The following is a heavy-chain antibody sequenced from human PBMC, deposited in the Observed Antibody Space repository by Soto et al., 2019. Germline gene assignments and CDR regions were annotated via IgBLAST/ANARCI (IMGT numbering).Heavy chain of an antibody. V-gene: IGHV1-69*13. Sequence: GASVKVSCKASGGSFTYTLSWVRQAPGQGPEWMGGIIPIFGTTNYAEKFQGRVTITADESTKTAYMELSTLRSEDTAVYYCARLHSHGTYGMDVWGQGTTVTVSS. CDR3: ARLHSHGTYGMDV. CDR2: IIPIFGTT. CDR1: GGSFTYT. D-gene: IGHD4-4*01. J-gene: IGHJ6*02.